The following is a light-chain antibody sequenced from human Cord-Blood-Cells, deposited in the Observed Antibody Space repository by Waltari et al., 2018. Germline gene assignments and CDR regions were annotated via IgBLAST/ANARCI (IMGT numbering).Light chain of an antibody. Sequence: QSALTQPRSVSGSPGQSVTISCTGTSSDVGGYNYVSWYQQHPGKAPKLMIYDVSKRPSGVPDRFSGSKSGNTASLTISGLQAEDEADYYCCSYAGSYNWVFGGGTKL. CDR3: CSYAGSYNWV. J-gene: IGLJ3*02. CDR1: SSDVGGYNY. CDR2: DVS. V-gene: IGLV2-11*01.